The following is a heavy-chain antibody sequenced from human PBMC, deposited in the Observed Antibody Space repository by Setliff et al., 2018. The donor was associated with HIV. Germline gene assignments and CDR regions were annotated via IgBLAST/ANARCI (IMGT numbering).Heavy chain of an antibody. D-gene: IGHD5-12*01. V-gene: IGHV1-69-2*01. CDR1: GYTFTDYY. J-gene: IGHJ4*02. CDR3: STGADVRGYSGFDFNY. Sequence: ASVKVSCKASGYTFTDYYMHWVKQAPGKGPEWMGRVDPEDGETIYAEKFQGRVTMTRDTSISTAYMELSRLTSDDTAVYYCSTGADVRGYSGFDFNYWGQGTPVTVSS. CDR2: VDPEDGET.